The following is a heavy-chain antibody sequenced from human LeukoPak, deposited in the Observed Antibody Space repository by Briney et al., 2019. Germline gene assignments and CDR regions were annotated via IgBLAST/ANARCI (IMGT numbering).Heavy chain of an antibody. J-gene: IGHJ4*02. CDR3: ARRLRRDYYDSSGYYPRRDYFDY. Sequence: SETLSLTCTVSGGSISSYYWSWIRQPAGKGLEWIGRIYTSGSTNYNPSLKSRVTMSVDTSKNQFSLKLSSVTAADTAVYYCARRLRRDYYDSSGYYPRRDYFDYWGQGTLVTVSS. CDR2: IYTSGST. D-gene: IGHD3-22*01. CDR1: GGSISSYY. V-gene: IGHV4-4*07.